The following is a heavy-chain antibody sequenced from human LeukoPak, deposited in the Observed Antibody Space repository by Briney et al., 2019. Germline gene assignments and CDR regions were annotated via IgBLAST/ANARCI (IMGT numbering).Heavy chain of an antibody. D-gene: IGHD2-15*01. V-gene: IGHV3-53*01. CDR1: ELSVSSNY. J-gene: IGHJ4*02. CDR3: GGGGWYYFHY. CDR2: TYAGGST. Sequence: PGGSLRLSCAASELSVSSNYMSWVRQAPGKGLEWVSVTYAGGSTYYADSVKGRFTISRDNSKNTLCLEMNSLRAEDTAVYYCGGGGWYYFHYRGQGTLVTVSS.